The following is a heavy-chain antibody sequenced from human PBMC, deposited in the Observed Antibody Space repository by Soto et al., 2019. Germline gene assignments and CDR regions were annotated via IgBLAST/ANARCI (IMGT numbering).Heavy chain of an antibody. V-gene: IGHV1-18*01. D-gene: IGHD5-12*01. Sequence: QVQLVQSGAEVKKPGASVKVSCKASGYTFTSYGISWVRQAPGQGLAWMGWISAYNGNTNYAQKLQGRVTMTTDTSTSTAYMELRSLRSDDTAVYYCARDGVATSYYYYYCMDVWGQGTTVTVSS. CDR3: ARDGVATSYYYYYCMDV. CDR2: ISAYNGNT. CDR1: GYTFTSYG. J-gene: IGHJ6*02.